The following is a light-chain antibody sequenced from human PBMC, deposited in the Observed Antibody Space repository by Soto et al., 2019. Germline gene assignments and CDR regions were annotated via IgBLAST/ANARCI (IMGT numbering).Light chain of an antibody. CDR1: SSDVGGYNY. CDR2: DVS. J-gene: IGLJ1*01. CDR3: SSYTSSSTLV. V-gene: IGLV2-14*01. Sequence: QSALTQPASVSGSPGQSITISCTGTSSDVGGYNYVSWYQQHPGHAPKLMIYDVSNRPSGVSNRFSGSKSGNTASLTISGLQAEDEADYYCSSYTSSSTLVFGAGTKLTVL.